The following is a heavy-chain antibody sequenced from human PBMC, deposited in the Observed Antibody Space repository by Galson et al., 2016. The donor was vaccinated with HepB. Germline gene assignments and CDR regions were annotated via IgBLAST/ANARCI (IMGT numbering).Heavy chain of an antibody. V-gene: IGHV4-31*03. CDR2: IHYRGST. CDR3: ARGGDNWNYFDY. D-gene: IGHD1-20*01. CDR1: GGSIRSGSYY. Sequence: TLSLTCTVSGGSIRSGSYYWSWIRQHPGKGLEWIGSIHYRGSTNPNPSLQSRVIISLNTSKNQFSLKLSSVTAADTAVYYCARGGDNWNYFDYWGQGTLVTVSS. J-gene: IGHJ4*02.